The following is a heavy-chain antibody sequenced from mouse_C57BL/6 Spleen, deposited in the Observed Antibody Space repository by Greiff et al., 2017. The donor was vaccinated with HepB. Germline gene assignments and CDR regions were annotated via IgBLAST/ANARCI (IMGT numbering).Heavy chain of an antibody. CDR3: TRKLDYS. Sequence: VQLQQSGAELVRPGASVTLSCKASGYTFTDYEMHWVKQAPVHGLEWIGAIDPETGGTAYNQKFKGKAILTADKSSSTAYMELRSLTSEDSAVYYCTRKLDYSWGQGTLVTVSA. D-gene: IGHD2-13*01. J-gene: IGHJ3*01. CDR2: IDPETGGT. CDR1: GYTFTDYE. V-gene: IGHV1-15*01.